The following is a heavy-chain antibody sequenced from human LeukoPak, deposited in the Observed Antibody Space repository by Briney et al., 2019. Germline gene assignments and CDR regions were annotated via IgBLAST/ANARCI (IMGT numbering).Heavy chain of an antibody. CDR3: ARAVVVTPYFDY. D-gene: IGHD4-23*01. CDR2: ISSSSSYI. CDR1: GFTFSDHY. Sequence: GGSLRLSCAASGFTFSDHYMDWVRQAPGKGLEWVSSISSSSSYIYYADSVKGRFTISRDNAKNSLYLQMNSLRAEDTAVYYCARAVVVTPYFDYWGQGTLVTVSS. J-gene: IGHJ4*02. V-gene: IGHV3-21*01.